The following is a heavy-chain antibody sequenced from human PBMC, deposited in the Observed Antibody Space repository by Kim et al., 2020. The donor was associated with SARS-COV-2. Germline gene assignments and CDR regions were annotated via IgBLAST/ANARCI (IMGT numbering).Heavy chain of an antibody. CDR3: AREGRPLGLWSVSSSSYYFDY. J-gene: IGHJ4*02. CDR2: INHSGST. CDR1: GGSFSGYY. V-gene: IGHV4-34*01. Sequence: SETLSLTCAVYGGSFSGYYWSWIRQPPGKGLEWIGEINHSGSTNYNPSLKSRVTISVDTSKNQFSLKLSSVTAADTAVYYCAREGRPLGLWSVSSSSYYFDYWGQGTLVTVSS. D-gene: IGHD5-18*01.